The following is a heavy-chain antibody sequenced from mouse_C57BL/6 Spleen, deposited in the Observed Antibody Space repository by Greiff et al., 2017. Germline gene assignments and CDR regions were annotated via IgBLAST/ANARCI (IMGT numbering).Heavy chain of an antibody. CDR1: GYSFTDYN. V-gene: IGHV1-39*01. CDR3: ARSMVRGDYYAMDY. Sequence: VQLQQSGPELVKPGASVKISCKASGYSFTDYNMNWVKQSNGKSLEWIGVINPNYGTTSYNQKFKGKATLTVDQSSSTAYMQLNGLTSEDSSVYYCARSMVRGDYYAMDYWGQGTSVTVSS. J-gene: IGHJ4*01. CDR2: INPNYGTT. D-gene: IGHD2-2*01.